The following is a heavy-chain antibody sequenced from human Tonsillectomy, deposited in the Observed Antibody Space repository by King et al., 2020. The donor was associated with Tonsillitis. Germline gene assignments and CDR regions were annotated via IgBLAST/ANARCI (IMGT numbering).Heavy chain of an antibody. Sequence: QLQESGPGLVKPSETLSLTCSVSGGSINGYYWSWIRQPAGEGLEWIGRIHSSGTTKYNASLKGRVTMSVDKPKNQFSLRLTSVTAADTAVYYCARGPKGLDVWGQGTTVTVSS. CDR2: IHSSGTT. V-gene: IGHV4-4*07. CDR1: GGSINGYY. J-gene: IGHJ6*02. CDR3: ARGPKGLDV.